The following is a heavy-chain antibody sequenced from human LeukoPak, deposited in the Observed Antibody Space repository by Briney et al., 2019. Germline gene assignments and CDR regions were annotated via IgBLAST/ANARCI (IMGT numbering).Heavy chain of an antibody. V-gene: IGHV4-4*02. CDR3: AKDKTEATGGFDS. CDR1: GGSISNSNW. CDR2: IYHSGST. Sequence: PSETLSLTCAVAGGSISNSNWWSWVRQPPGKGLEWIGEIYHSGSTNYNVSLKSRVTISVDKSKNQFSLRLSSVTAADTAVYYCAKDKTEATGGFDSWGQGALVTVSS. J-gene: IGHJ4*02. D-gene: IGHD3-16*01.